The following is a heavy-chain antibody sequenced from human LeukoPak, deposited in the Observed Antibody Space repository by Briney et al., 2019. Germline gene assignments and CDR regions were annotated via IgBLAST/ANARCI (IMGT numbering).Heavy chain of an antibody. J-gene: IGHJ6*04. V-gene: IGHV4-4*07. Sequence: SETLSLTCTVSGGSISTYYWSWIRQPAGKGLEWIGHFYSSTRTTYNPSLESRVTISGDTAKNQFSLKLGSVTAADTAVYFCARCMSELDYGDYAYYYHMDVWGKGATVTVSS. D-gene: IGHD4-17*01. CDR2: FYSSTRT. CDR3: ARCMSELDYGDYAYYYHMDV. CDR1: GGSISTYY.